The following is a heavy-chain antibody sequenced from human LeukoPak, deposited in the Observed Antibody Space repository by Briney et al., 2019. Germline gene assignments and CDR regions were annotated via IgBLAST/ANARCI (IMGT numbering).Heavy chain of an antibody. J-gene: IGHJ4*02. CDR2: IYYSGST. Sequence: PSETLSLTCTVSGGSISSYYWSWIRQPPGKGLEWIGYIYYSGSTNYNPSLKSRVTISVDTSKNQFSLKLSSVTAADTAVYYCARRVGMAAADPFDYWGQGTLVTVSS. V-gene: IGHV4-59*08. CDR1: GGSISSYY. D-gene: IGHD6-13*01. CDR3: ARRVGMAAADPFDY.